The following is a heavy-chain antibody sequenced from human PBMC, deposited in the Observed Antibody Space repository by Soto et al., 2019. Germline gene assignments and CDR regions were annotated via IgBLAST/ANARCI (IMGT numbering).Heavy chain of an antibody. CDR3: GRIPRYSFPTSDPLDN. D-gene: IGHD5-18*01. CDR1: GATFNTYT. CDR2: IIPIFGTA. V-gene: IGHV1-69*13. J-gene: IGHJ4*02. Sequence: SVKVSCKASGATFNTYTFSWLRRAPGQGLEWMGSIIPIFGTANYAPRFQGRLSITADQSATTTYLELTSLTSEDTAFYYCGRIPRYSFPTSDPLDNWGQGTLVTVSS.